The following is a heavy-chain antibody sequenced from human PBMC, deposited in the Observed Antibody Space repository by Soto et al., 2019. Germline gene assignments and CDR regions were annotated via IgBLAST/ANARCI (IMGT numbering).Heavy chain of an antibody. CDR1: GFTFSSFA. D-gene: IGHD3-9*01. CDR3: AKDFTYYDILTGYYWGGYFDY. J-gene: IGHJ4*02. Sequence: EVQLLESGGGLVQPGGSLRLSCAASGFTFSSFAMNWVRQAPGRGLEWVSFISGSGGSTYYADSVKGRFTISRDNSKNTLYLQMNSLRAEDTAVYYCAKDFTYYDILTGYYWGGYFDYWGQGTLVTVSS. CDR2: ISGSGGST. V-gene: IGHV3-23*01.